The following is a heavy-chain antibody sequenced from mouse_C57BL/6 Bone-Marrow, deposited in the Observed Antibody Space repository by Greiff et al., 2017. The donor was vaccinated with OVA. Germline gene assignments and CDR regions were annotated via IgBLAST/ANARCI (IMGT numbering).Heavy chain of an antibody. CDR3: ASLITTVVATFLPYAMDY. Sequence: EVMLVESGPELVKPGASVKISCKASGYTFTDYYMNWVKQSHGKSLEWIGDINPNNGGTSYNQKFKGKATLTVDKSSSTAYMELRSLTSEDSAVYYCASLITTVVATFLPYAMDYWGQGTSVTVSS. CDR1: GYTFTDYY. J-gene: IGHJ4*01. V-gene: IGHV1-26*01. D-gene: IGHD1-1*01. CDR2: INPNNGGT.